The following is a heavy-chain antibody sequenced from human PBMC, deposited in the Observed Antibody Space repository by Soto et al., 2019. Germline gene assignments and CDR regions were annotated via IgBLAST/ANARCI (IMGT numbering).Heavy chain of an antibody. CDR2: TSHDGTNK. J-gene: IGHJ6*02. D-gene: IGHD5-12*01. V-gene: IGHV3-30*18. Sequence: QVQLVESGGGVVQPGRSLRLSCATSGFTFSRYGIHWVRQAPGKGLEWVAVTSHDGTNKYYTDSVKGRFIISRDNSKNTLYLEVNRLRAEDTAVYYCAKATVASIRPTRIYYYYGLDVWGQGTKVSVSS. CDR1: GFTFSRYG. CDR3: AKATVASIRPTRIYYYYGLDV.